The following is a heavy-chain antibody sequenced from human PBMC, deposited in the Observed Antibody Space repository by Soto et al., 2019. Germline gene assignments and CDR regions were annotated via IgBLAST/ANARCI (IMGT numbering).Heavy chain of an antibody. D-gene: IGHD6-13*01. CDR2: ISGSGGST. CDR3: AKSAAYSSSWYLWYFDL. J-gene: IGHJ2*01. V-gene: IGHV3-23*01. Sequence: PGGSLRLSCAASGFTFSSYAMSWVRQAPGKGLEWVSAISGSGGSTYYADSVKGRFTISRDNSKNTLYLQMNSLRAEDTAVYYCAKSAAYSSSWYLWYFDLWGRGTLLTVS. CDR1: GFTFSSYA.